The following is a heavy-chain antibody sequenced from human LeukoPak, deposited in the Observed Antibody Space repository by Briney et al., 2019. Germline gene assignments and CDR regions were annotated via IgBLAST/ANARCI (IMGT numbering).Heavy chain of an antibody. CDR3: TTASVYYGSGNPNFDY. CDR1: GFAFSSCW. Sequence: GGSLRLSCAASGFAFSSCWMHWVRQAPGKGLVWVSRINSDGSSTIYADSVKGRFTISRDNAKNTMYLQMNSLKTEDTAVYYCTTASVYYGSGNPNFDYWGQGTLVTVSS. CDR2: INSDGSST. V-gene: IGHV3-74*01. D-gene: IGHD3-10*01. J-gene: IGHJ4*02.